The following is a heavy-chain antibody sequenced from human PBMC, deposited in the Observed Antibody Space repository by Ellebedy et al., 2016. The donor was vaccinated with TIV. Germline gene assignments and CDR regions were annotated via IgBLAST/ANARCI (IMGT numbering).Heavy chain of an antibody. Sequence: GESLKISCAASGFSFSTHGIHWVRQAPGKGLEWVAAVSYDGSNPYYADSVKGRFTITRDNSKNTLSLQMNSLSAEDTAVYSCAKDLSTRPNHYYAMDVWGQGTTVTVSS. J-gene: IGHJ6*02. V-gene: IGHV3-30*18. CDR3: AKDLSTRPNHYYAMDV. D-gene: IGHD6-6*01. CDR2: VSYDGSNP. CDR1: GFSFSTHG.